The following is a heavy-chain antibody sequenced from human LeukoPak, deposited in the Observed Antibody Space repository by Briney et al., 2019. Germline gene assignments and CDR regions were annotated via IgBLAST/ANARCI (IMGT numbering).Heavy chain of an antibody. CDR1: GYTFTGYY. Sequence: ASVKVSCKASGYTFTGYYMHWVRQAPGQGLEWMGWINPNSGGTNYAQKFQGRVTMTRDTSISTAYMELSRLRSDDTAVYYCARSAWGSEHFDYWGQGTLVTVSS. CDR3: ARSAWGSEHFDY. V-gene: IGHV1-2*02. J-gene: IGHJ4*02. CDR2: INPNSGGT. D-gene: IGHD7-27*01.